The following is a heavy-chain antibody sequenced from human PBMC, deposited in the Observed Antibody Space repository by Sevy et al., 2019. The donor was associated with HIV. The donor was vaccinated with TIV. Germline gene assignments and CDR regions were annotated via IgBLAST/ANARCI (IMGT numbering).Heavy chain of an antibody. CDR1: GFTFSSYS. CDR2: ISSSSSYI. CDR3: ARVAPNYYDSSGYYTDY. J-gene: IGHJ4*02. V-gene: IGHV3-21*01. Sequence: GSLRLSCAASGFTFSSYSMNWVRQAPGKGLEWVSSISSSSSYIYYADSVKGRFTISRDNAKNSLYLQMNSLRAEDTAVYYCARVAPNYYDSSGYYTDYWGQGTLVTVSS. D-gene: IGHD3-22*01.